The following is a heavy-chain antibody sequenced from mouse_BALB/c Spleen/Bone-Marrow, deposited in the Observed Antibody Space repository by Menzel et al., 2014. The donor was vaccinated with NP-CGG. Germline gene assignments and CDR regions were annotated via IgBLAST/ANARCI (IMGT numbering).Heavy chain of an antibody. V-gene: IGHV2-6-5*01. CDR3: ARIYFDFDGFAY. CDR2: IWGGGST. CDR1: GFSLTDCG. Sequence: VQRVESGPGLVAPSQSLSITCTVSGFSLTDCGVSWIRQPPGKGLEWLGVIWGGGSTYCNSALKSRLSISKDNSKSQVFLKMNSLQTDDTAMYYCARIYFDFDGFAYWGQGTLVTVSA. J-gene: IGHJ3*01. D-gene: IGHD2-4*01.